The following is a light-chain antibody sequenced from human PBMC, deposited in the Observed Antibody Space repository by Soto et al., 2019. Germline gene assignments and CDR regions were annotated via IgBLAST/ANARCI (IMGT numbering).Light chain of an antibody. V-gene: IGKV3-20*01. J-gene: IGKJ4*01. CDR1: QSVSSSY. CDR3: QQYDSSPLT. Sequence: EIVLTQSPGTLSLSPGERATLSCRASQSVSSSYLAWYQQKPGQAPRLLIYGASSRATGIPDRFSGSGSGTEFTLTISRLEPEDFAVYYCQQYDSSPLTCGGGTKVE. CDR2: GAS.